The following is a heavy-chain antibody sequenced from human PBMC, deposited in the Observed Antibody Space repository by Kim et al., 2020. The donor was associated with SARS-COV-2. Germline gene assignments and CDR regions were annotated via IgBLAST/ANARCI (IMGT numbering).Heavy chain of an antibody. D-gene: IGHD1-26*01. Sequence: GGSLRLSCAASGFNFRSFAMSWVRQAPGKGLKWVSLISGSGGSTNYADSVKGRFTISRDNSKNTLYLQMISLRAEDTAVYYCAKEESGSSPWADAFDVWGQGTMVTVSS. CDR3: AKEESGSSPWADAFDV. CDR1: GFNFRSFA. V-gene: IGHV3-23*01. CDR2: ISGSGGST. J-gene: IGHJ3*01.